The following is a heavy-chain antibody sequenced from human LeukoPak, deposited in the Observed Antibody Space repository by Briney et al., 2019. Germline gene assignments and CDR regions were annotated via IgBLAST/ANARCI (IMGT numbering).Heavy chain of an antibody. CDR1: GASISEYF. CDR2: VSKTGST. Sequence: SETLSLTCSVSGASISEYFWSWIRQPPGQTLEWIGYVSKTGSTNYNPSLMSRVTISKDTSRNQLSLKLTSATAADTAVYYCAREGAHSSGWSPFDYWGQGTLVTVSS. V-gene: IGHV4-59*01. D-gene: IGHD6-19*01. CDR3: AREGAHSSGWSPFDY. J-gene: IGHJ4*02.